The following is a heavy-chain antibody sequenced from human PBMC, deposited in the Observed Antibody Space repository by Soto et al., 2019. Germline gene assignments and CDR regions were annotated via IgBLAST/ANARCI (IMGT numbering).Heavy chain of an antibody. D-gene: IGHD3-22*01. J-gene: IGHJ4*02. V-gene: IGHV5-10-1*01. CDR1: GYSFAGYW. CDR2: MDPSDSQT. Sequence: PGESRKISCKGSGYSFAGYWITWVRQKPGKGLEWMGRMDPSDSQTYYSPSFRGHVTISVTKSITTVFLQWSSLRASDTAMYYCARQIYDSDTGPNFQYYFESWGQGTTVTVSS. CDR3: ARQIYDSDTGPNFQYYFES.